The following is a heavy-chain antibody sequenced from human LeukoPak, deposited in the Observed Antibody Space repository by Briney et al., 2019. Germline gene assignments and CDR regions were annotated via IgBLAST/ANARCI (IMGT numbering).Heavy chain of an antibody. CDR2: IDPGDSYT. CDR1: GYSFTSYW. Sequence: GESLKISCKGSGYSFTSYWISWVRQMPGKGLGWMGRIDPGDSYTNYSPSFQGHVTISADQSISTAYLQWSSLKASDTAMYYCARHALEIPGYSSSWEHFEHWGQGTLVTVSS. D-gene: IGHD6-13*01. J-gene: IGHJ1*01. CDR3: ARHALEIPGYSSSWEHFEH. V-gene: IGHV5-10-1*01.